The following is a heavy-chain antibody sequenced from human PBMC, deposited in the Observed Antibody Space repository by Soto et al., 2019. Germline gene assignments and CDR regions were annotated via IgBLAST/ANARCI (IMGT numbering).Heavy chain of an antibody. V-gene: IGHV1-18*01. D-gene: IGHD2-21*02. CDR2: ISGNNGNT. J-gene: IGHJ3*02. CDR3: VRRVVTTLDDAFDI. CDR1: GYNFINYG. Sequence: QVQLVQSGPEVKKPGASVTLSCKASGYNFINYGISWVRQAPGQGLEWMGWISGNNGNTKYGQKFQGRVSLTTDSSTSTAYMEMRSLRSDDTADYYCVRRVVTTLDDAFDIWGPGTRVTVSS.